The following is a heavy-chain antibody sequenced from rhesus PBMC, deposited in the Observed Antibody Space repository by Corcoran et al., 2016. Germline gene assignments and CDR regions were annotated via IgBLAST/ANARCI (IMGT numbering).Heavy chain of an antibody. CDR3: ARDGRYSSGWYYFDY. CDR1: GGSISSGYYY. Sequence: QVQLQESGPGLVKPSETLSLTCAVSGGSISSGYYYWSWIRQPPGKGLEWIGYITYSGSTSYNPSLKSRVTISRDTSKNQFSLKRSSVTAADTAVYYWARDGRYSSGWYYFDYWGQGVLVTVSS. D-gene: IGHD6-31*01. J-gene: IGHJ4*01. CDR2: ITYSGST. V-gene: IGHV4-122*02.